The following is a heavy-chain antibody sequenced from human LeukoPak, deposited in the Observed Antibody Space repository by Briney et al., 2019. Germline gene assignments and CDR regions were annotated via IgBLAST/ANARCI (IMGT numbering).Heavy chain of an antibody. CDR1: GYTFTGYY. Sequence: GASVKVSCKASGYTFTGYYMHWVRQAPGQGLEWMGWINPNSGGTNYAQKFQGRVTMTRDTSTSTAYMELSRLRSDDTAVYYCAGRLDYGDCRPASYYYGMDVWGQGTTVTVSS. J-gene: IGHJ6*02. D-gene: IGHD4-17*01. CDR2: INPNSGGT. CDR3: AGRLDYGDCRPASYYYGMDV. V-gene: IGHV1-2*02.